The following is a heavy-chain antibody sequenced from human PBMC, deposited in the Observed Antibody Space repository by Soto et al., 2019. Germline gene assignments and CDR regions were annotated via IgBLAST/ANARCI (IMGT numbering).Heavy chain of an antibody. CDR1: GGSISCGGYY. D-gene: IGHD3-22*01. CDR2: IYYSGST. J-gene: IGHJ6*02. CDR3: ARVLGVILTLDYYYGMDV. V-gene: IGHV4-31*03. Sequence: QVQLQESGPGLVKPSQTLSLTCTVSGGSISCGGYYWSWIRQHPGKGLEWIGYIYYSGSTYYNPSLKIRVIISVGTSKNQFSLKLSSVTAADTAVYYCARVLGVILTLDYYYGMDVWGQVTTVTVSS.